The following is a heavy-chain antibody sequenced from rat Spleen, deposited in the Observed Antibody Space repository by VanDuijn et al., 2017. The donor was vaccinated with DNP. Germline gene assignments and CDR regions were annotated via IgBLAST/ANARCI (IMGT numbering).Heavy chain of an antibody. D-gene: IGHD3-1*01. CDR1: GFTFSDYN. Sequence: EVQLVESGGGLVQPGRSLKLSCAASGFTFSDYNMAWVRQAPTKGLEWVASISGGGGNTYYQDSVKGRFTISRDDAKSSLYLQMNSLKSEDTATYYCARRGRSPFTYWGQGTLVTVSS. CDR3: ARRGRSPFTY. J-gene: IGHJ3*01. CDR2: ISGGGGNT. V-gene: IGHV5S23*01.